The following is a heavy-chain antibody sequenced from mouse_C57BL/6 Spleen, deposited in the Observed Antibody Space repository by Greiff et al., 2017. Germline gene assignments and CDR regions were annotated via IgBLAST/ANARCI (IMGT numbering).Heavy chain of an antibody. J-gene: IGHJ2*01. D-gene: IGHD1-1*01. CDR2: IYPGSGST. CDR3: ARRRDYYGSSPYYFDY. CDR1: GYTFTSYW. V-gene: IGHV1-55*01. Sequence: QVQLQQPGAELVKPGASVKMSCKASGYTFTSYWITWVKQRPGQGLEWIGDIYPGSGSTNYNEKFKGKATLTADKSSSTAYMELRSLTSEDSAVYFCARRRDYYGSSPYYFDYWGQGTPLTVSS.